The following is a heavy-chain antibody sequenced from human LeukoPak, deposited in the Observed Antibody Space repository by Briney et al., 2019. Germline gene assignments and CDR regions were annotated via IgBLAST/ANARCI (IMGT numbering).Heavy chain of an antibody. CDR3: ARRGTSSSWAHFDY. CDR1: GFTFSSYA. V-gene: IGHV3-7*03. D-gene: IGHD6-13*01. J-gene: IGHJ4*02. CDR2: IKQDGSEK. Sequence: GGSLRLSCAASGFTFSSYAMSWVRQAPGKGLEWVAKIKQDGSEKYYVDSVKGRFTISRDNAKNSLYLQMNSLGAEDTAVYYCARRGTSSSWAHFDYWGQGTLVTVSS.